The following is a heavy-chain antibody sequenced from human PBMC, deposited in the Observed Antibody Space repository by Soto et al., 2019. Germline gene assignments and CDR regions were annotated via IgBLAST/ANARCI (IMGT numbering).Heavy chain of an antibody. D-gene: IGHD6-13*01. Sequence: PSETLSLTCTVSGGSVSSGSYYWSWIRQPPGKGLEWIGYIYYSGSTNYNPSLKSRVTISVDTSKNQFSLKLSSVTAADTAVYYCARDRASSSWYDDWFDPWGQGTLVTVSS. CDR1: GGSVSSGSYY. CDR2: IYYSGST. CDR3: ARDRASSSWYDDWFDP. V-gene: IGHV4-61*01. J-gene: IGHJ5*02.